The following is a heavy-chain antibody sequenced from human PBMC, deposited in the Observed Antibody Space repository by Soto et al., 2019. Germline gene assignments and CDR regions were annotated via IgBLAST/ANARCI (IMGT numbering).Heavy chain of an antibody. D-gene: IGHD6-13*01. CDR2: INVGNGNT. Sequence: ASVKVSCKASGYTSTNYAVHWVRQAPGQGLQWIGWINVGNGNTKSSQKFQGRVTFSRDTSASTAYMEVSSLTSEDTAVYYCTSDKKGIADYWGQGNLVTVSS. V-gene: IGHV1-3*01. CDR1: GYTSTNYA. J-gene: IGHJ4*02. CDR3: TSDKKGIADY.